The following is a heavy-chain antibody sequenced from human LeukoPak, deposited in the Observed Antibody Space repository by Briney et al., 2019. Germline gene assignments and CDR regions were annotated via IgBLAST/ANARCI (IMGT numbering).Heavy chain of an antibody. CDR2: IYSGGTT. CDR1: GFTVSNNY. CDR3: ARDPPAVTANTYG. J-gene: IGHJ4*02. V-gene: IGHV3-66*01. Sequence: PGGSLRLSCAASGFTVSNNYMNWVRQAPAKGLEWVSLIYSGGTTYYADSVKGRFTISRDGSKNTLYLQMNSLRVEDTAVYYCARDPPAVTANTYGWGQGTLVTVSS. D-gene: IGHD5-18*01.